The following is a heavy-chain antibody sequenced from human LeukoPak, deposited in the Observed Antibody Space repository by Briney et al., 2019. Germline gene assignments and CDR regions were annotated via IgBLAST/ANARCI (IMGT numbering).Heavy chain of an antibody. D-gene: IGHD4-23*01. CDR2: ISAYNGNT. Sequence: AASVKVSCKASGYTFISYDINWVRQAPGQGLEWMGWISAYNGNTNYAQKLQGRVAMTTDTSTSTAYMELRSLRSDDTAVYYCARGRDYGGKAYYYYYMDVWGKGTTVTVSS. J-gene: IGHJ6*03. V-gene: IGHV1-18*01. CDR1: GYTFISYD. CDR3: ARGRDYGGKAYYYYYMDV.